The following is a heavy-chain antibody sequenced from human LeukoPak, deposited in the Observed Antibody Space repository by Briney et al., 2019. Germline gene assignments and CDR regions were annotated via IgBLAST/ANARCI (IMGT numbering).Heavy chain of an antibody. D-gene: IGHD6-19*01. V-gene: IGHV4-39*07. J-gene: IGHJ4*02. CDR3: ATHVRIAVASGDY. CDR1: GGSISSSSYY. Sequence: SETLSLTCTVSGGSISSSSYYWGWIRQPPGKGLEWIGSIYYSGSTYYNPSLKSRVTISVDTSKNQFSLKLSSVTAADTAVYYCATHVRIAVASGDYWGQGTLVTVSS. CDR2: IYYSGST.